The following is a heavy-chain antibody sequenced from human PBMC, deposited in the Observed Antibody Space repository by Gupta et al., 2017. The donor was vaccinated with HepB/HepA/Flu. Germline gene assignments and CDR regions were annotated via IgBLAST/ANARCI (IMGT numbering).Heavy chain of an antibody. D-gene: IGHD3-3*01. CDR2: ISAGGLI. Sequence: EVQLVESGGGLIQPGGSLRLSCAASGSGISHNYMTWVRQAPGKGLEWVSVISAGGLIYYADSVKGRFIISRDNSKNTVYLQMNSLRAEDTAVYYCALTDYEFWNGYPLAHWGQGTLVTVSS. J-gene: IGHJ5*02. V-gene: IGHV3-53*01. CDR3: ALTDYEFWNGYPLAH. CDR1: GSGISHNY.